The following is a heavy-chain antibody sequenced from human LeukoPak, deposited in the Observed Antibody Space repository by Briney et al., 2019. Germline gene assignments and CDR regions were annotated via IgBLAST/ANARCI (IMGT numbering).Heavy chain of an antibody. CDR3: VRTEVSSGSEDY. CDR2: TYYSGST. CDR1: GGSISSGAYY. V-gene: IGHV4-30-4*08. Sequence: SQTLSLTCTVSGGSISSGAYYGSWSRKPPGKGGEWIGCTYYSGSTYYNPSLKSRVTISLDTSKNQFSLKLSSVTAADTAVYYCVRTEVSSGSEDYWGQGTLVTVSS. J-gene: IGHJ4*02. D-gene: IGHD6-19*01.